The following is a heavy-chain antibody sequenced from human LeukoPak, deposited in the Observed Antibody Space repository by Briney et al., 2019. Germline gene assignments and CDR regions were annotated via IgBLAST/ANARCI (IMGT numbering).Heavy chain of an antibody. CDR1: GGTFSSYA. J-gene: IGHJ5*02. Sequence: GASVKVSCKASGGTFSSYAISWVRQAPGQGLEWMGGIIPIFGTANYAQKFQGRVTITTDESTSTAYMELSSLRPEDTAVYYCAPLRGDIVFDPWGQGALVTVSS. CDR3: APLRGDIVFDP. V-gene: IGHV1-69*05. CDR2: IIPIFGTA. D-gene: IGHD2-15*01.